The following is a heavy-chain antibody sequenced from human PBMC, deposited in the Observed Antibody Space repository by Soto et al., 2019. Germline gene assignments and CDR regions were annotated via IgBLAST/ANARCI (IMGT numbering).Heavy chain of an antibody. Sequence: EVRLVESGGGLVQPGESLRLSCEASGFTVGTNYISWVRQSPGKGLEWVSVIYAAGHTYYPDSVKGRFTISRDKSLNTVSLQMSSLRVGDTAVYYCARAIVTPGTYYIDVWGKGTTVTVSS. J-gene: IGHJ6*03. CDR2: IYAAGHT. V-gene: IGHV3-66*01. CDR1: GFTVGTNY. D-gene: IGHD4-4*01. CDR3: ARAIVTPGTYYIDV.